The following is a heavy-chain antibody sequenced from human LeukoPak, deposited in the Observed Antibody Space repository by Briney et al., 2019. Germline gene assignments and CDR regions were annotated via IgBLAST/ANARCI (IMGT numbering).Heavy chain of an antibody. CDR1: GYSISSGYY. V-gene: IGHV4-61*01. Sequence: PSETLSLTCTVSGYSISSGYYWSWIRQPPGKGLEWIGYIYYSGSTNYNPSLKSRVTISVDTSKNQFSLKLSSVTAADTAVYYCARESPNLFFRDGYNYAFDIWGQGTMVTVSS. D-gene: IGHD5-24*01. CDR2: IYYSGST. J-gene: IGHJ3*02. CDR3: ARESPNLFFRDGYNYAFDI.